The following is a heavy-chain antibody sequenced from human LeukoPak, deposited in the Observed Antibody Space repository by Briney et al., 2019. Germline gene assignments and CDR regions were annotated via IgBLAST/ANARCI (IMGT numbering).Heavy chain of an antibody. CDR1: GDSISSYY. Sequence: SETLSLTCTVSGDSISSYYWSWIRQPPGKGLEWIGEINHSGSTNYNPSLKSRVTISVDTSKNQFSLKLSSVTAADTAVYYCARAGGHYDSSGYYYFDYWGQGTLVTVSS. D-gene: IGHD3-22*01. J-gene: IGHJ4*02. V-gene: IGHV4-34*01. CDR2: INHSGST. CDR3: ARAGGHYDSSGYYYFDY.